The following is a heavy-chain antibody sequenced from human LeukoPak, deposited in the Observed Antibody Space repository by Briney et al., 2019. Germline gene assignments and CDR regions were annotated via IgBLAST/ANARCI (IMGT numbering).Heavy chain of an antibody. CDR1: GFTFSSYG. CDR2: ISYDRRNT. V-gene: IGHV3-30*03. D-gene: IGHD1-26*01. Sequence: GGSLRLSCAASGFTFSSYGMHWVRQAPGKGLEWVAVISYDRRNTYYADSVKGRFTISRDNSKNTLYLQMNSLRAEDTAVYYCARDPYSGSYGNYYYYFMDVWGKGTTVTISS. J-gene: IGHJ6*03. CDR3: ARDPYSGSYGNYYYYFMDV.